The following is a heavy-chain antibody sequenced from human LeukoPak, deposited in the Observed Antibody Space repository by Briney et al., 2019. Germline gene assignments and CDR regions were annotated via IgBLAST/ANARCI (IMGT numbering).Heavy chain of an antibody. D-gene: IGHD3-16*01. CDR1: GGTFSSYA. CDR3: ARGRPRITYYYYYMDV. V-gene: IGHV1-69*13. CDR2: IIPIFGTA. Sequence: ASVKVSCKASGGTFSSYAISWVRQAPGQGLEWMGGIIPIFGTANYAQKFQGRVTITADESTSTAYMELSSLRSEDTAVYYCARGRPRITYYYYYMDVWGKGTTVTVSS. J-gene: IGHJ6*03.